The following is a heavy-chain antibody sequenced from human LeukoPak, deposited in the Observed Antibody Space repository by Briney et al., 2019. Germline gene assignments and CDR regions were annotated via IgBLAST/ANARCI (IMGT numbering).Heavy chain of an antibody. CDR1: GFTFSSYA. J-gene: IGHJ4*02. CDR3: ARVLSRGMSSGYYSPFDY. Sequence: GGSLRLSCAASGFTFSSYAMHWVRQAPGKGLEWVAVISYDGSNKYYADSVKGRFTISRDNSKNTLNLQMNSLRAEDTAVYYCARVLSRGMSSGYYSPFDYWGQGTLVTVSS. D-gene: IGHD3-22*01. CDR2: ISYDGSNK. V-gene: IGHV3-30-3*01.